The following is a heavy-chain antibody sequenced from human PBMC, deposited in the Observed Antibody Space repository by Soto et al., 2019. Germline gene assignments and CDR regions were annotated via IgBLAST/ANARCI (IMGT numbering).Heavy chain of an antibody. V-gene: IGHV3-33*01. Sequence: HPGGSLRLSCAASGFTFSSYGMHWVRQAPGKGLEWVAVIWYDGSNKYYADSVKGRFTISRDNSKNTLYLQMNSLRAEDTAVYYCARAQGIAPSALYYYYYYYMDVWGKGTTVTVSS. D-gene: IGHD6-13*01. CDR1: GFTFSSYG. CDR3: ARAQGIAPSALYYYYYYYMDV. CDR2: IWYDGSNK. J-gene: IGHJ6*03.